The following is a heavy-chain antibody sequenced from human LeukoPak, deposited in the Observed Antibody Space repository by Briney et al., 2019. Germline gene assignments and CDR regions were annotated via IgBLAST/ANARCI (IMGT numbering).Heavy chain of an antibody. Sequence: GGSLRLSCAASGFIFSSYGMHWVRQAPDKGLEWVAFIRYDGSRKYYADSVKGRFTISRDNSKNTLYLQMNSLRAEDTAVYFCARDSGLGLDAFDIWGHGTMVTVSS. V-gene: IGHV3-30*02. CDR1: GFIFSSYG. CDR2: IRYDGSRK. J-gene: IGHJ3*02. D-gene: IGHD3-10*01. CDR3: ARDSGLGLDAFDI.